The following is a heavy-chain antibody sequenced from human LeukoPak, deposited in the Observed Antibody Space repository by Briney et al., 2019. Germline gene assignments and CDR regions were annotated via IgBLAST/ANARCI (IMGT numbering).Heavy chain of an antibody. V-gene: IGHV4-59*08. D-gene: IGHD4/OR15-4a*01. CDR3: ARMTIAYIMDV. CDR2: IYSSGSS. J-gene: IGHJ6*02. Sequence: SETLSLTCTVSGGSISSYYWTWIRQPPGKGLEWIGYIYSSGSSNYNPSLKSRVTISLDRSKNQFSLKLSSVTAADTAVYYYARMTIAYIMDVWGQGTTVTVSS. CDR1: GGSISSYY.